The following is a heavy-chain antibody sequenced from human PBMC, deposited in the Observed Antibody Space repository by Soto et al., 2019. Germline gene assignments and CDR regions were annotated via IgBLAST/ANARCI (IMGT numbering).Heavy chain of an antibody. CDR2: ISGSGGST. J-gene: IGHJ4*02. D-gene: IGHD1-26*01. CDR1: GFTFSSYA. CDR3: ARRGSGSYYDY. Sequence: EVQLLESGGGLVQPGGSLRLSCAASGFTFSSYAMRWVRQAPGKGLEWVSAISGSGGSTYYADSVKGRFTISRDNSKNTLYLQRTSLRAEAPAVYYCARRGSGSYYDYWGQGTLVTVSS. V-gene: IGHV3-23*01.